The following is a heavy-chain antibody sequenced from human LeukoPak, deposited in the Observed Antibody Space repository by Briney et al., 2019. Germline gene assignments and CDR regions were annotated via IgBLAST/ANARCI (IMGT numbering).Heavy chain of an antibody. V-gene: IGHV5-51*01. J-gene: IGHJ6*03. CDR2: IYPVDSKT. D-gene: IGHD6-6*01. Sequence: GESLKISCKGSGYNFTTYWIGWVRQMPGKGLEWMGIIYPVDSKTRYSPSFQGQVTISADKSISTAYLQWSSLKASDTAMYYCARQRAEVQKKSSSYYMDVWGKGTTVTVSS. CDR3: ARQRAEVQKKSSSYYMDV. CDR1: GYNFTTYW.